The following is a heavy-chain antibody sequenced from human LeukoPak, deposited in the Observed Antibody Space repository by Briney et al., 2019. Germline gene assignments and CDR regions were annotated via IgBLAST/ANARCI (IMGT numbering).Heavy chain of an antibody. Sequence: WAPVKVSCKASGYTFTSYDINWVRQATGQGLEWMGWMNPNSGNTGYAQKFQGRVTMTRNTSISTAYMELSSLRSEDTAVYYCARESNITIFGVVIIWFDPWGQGTLVTVSS. CDR2: MNPNSGNT. CDR1: GYTFTSYD. CDR3: ARESNITIFGVVIIWFDP. D-gene: IGHD3-3*01. J-gene: IGHJ5*02. V-gene: IGHV1-8*01.